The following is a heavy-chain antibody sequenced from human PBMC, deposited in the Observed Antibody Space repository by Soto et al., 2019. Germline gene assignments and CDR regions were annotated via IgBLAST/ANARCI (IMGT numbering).Heavy chain of an antibody. J-gene: IGHJ3*02. CDR3: VGGVFGVVSGAFDI. Sequence: RRLSCAASGFTFSSYGMHWVRQAPGKGLEWVAVISYDGSNKYYADSVKGRFTISRDNSKNTLYLQMNSLRAEDTAVYYCVGGVFGVVSGAFDIWGQGTMVTVSS. CDR2: ISYDGSNK. CDR1: GFTFSSYG. D-gene: IGHD3-3*01. V-gene: IGHV3-30*03.